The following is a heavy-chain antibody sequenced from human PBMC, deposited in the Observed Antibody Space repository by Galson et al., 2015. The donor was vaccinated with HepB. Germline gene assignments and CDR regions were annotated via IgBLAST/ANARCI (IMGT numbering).Heavy chain of an antibody. Sequence: SLRLSCAASGFTFSSYSMNWVRQAPGKGLEWVAVIWYDGSNKYYADSVKGRFTISRDNSKNTLYLQMNSLRAEDTAVYYCAKDCCESTYYYYGMDVWGQGTTVTVSS. D-gene: IGHD2-2*01. CDR1: GFTFSSYS. J-gene: IGHJ6*02. V-gene: IGHV3-33*06. CDR2: IWYDGSNK. CDR3: AKDCCESTYYYYGMDV.